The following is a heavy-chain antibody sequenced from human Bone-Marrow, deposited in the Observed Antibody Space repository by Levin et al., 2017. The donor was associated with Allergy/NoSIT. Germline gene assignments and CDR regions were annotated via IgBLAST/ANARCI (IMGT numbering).Heavy chain of an antibody. CDR2: IDIDDRA. V-gene: IGHV3-53*01. D-gene: IGHD6-19*01. CDR3: ARASTVVGSDY. J-gene: IGHJ4*02. CDR1: GFNFKNNY. Sequence: GESLKISCSASGFNFKNNYMTWVRQAPGKGLEWVSLIDIDDRAYYADSVKGRFTISRDNSNSTLSLQMNSLTAVDTAVYYCARASTVVGSDYWGQGTLVTVSS.